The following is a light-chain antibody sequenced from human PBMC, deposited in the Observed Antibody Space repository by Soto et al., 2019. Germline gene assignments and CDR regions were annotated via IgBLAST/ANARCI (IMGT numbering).Light chain of an antibody. CDR2: AAY. J-gene: IGKJ1*01. V-gene: IGKV3-20*01. CDR3: QHYGNSPQT. Sequence: IGLTPHPDTLSLAPGERAPLSCRASQSVTSTYLAWYQQRPGQSPRLLIFAAYSRAAGVPDRFSGSGSGTDFTLTISRLEPGDFAVYYCQHYGNSPQTSAQGAKVDI. CDR1: QSVTSTY.